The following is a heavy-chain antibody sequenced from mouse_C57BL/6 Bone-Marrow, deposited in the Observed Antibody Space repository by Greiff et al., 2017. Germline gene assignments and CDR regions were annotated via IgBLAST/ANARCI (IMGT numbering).Heavy chain of an antibody. Sequence: VQLKQSGAELVRPGASVKLSCTASGFNIKDYYMHWVKQRPEQGLEWIGRIDPEDGDTEYAPKFQGKATMTSDTSSNTAYLQLSSLTSEDTAVYYCSTWYYSSSPFAYWGQGTLVTVSA. V-gene: IGHV14-1*01. CDR1: GFNIKDYY. CDR3: STWYYSSSPFAY. CDR2: IDPEDGDT. D-gene: IGHD1-1*01. J-gene: IGHJ3*01.